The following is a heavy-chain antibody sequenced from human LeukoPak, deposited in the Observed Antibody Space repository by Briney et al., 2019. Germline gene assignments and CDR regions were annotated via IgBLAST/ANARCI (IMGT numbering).Heavy chain of an antibody. V-gene: IGHV3-23*01. CDR1: GFTFSSYA. Sequence: GGSLRLSCAASGFTFSSYAMSWVRQAPGKGLEWVSAISGSGGSTYYADSVKGRFTISRDNSKGTLYLQMNSLRAEDTAVYYCAKDGGYSYGYPIDYWGQGTLVTVSS. J-gene: IGHJ4*02. CDR2: ISGSGGST. D-gene: IGHD5-18*01. CDR3: AKDGGYSYGYPIDY.